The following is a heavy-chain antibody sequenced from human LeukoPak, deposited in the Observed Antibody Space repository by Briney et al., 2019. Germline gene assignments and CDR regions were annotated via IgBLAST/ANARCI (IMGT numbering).Heavy chain of an antibody. CDR1: GFTFSNYG. V-gene: IGHV3-30*18. J-gene: IGHJ4*02. D-gene: IGHD6-6*01. Sequence: GSLRLSCAASGFTFSNYGMHWVRQAPGKGLEWVVGMSSDGTEKFYADSVKDRFTISRDNSKNTLYLQMNSLRGEDTAVYYCAKGLYSSSSVIDSWGQGTLVTVSS. CDR3: AKGLYSSSSVIDS. CDR2: MSSDGTEK.